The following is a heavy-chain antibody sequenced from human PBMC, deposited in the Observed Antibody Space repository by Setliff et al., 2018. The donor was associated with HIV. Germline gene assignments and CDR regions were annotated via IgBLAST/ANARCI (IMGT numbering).Heavy chain of an antibody. V-gene: IGHV4-4*09. Sequence: SETLSLTCTVSGGSISSFYWSWIRQPPGKGLEWIGYIYTSGSTNYNPSLKSRVAISVDTSKNQFSLKLYSVTAADTAVYYCARAYFGSGIYYWGQGTLVTVSS. J-gene: IGHJ4*02. D-gene: IGHD3-10*01. CDR3: ARAYFGSGIYY. CDR1: GGSISSFY. CDR2: IYTSGST.